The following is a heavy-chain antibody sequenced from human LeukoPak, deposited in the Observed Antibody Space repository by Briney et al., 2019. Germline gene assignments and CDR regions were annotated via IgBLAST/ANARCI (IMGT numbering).Heavy chain of an antibody. D-gene: IGHD2-2*01. V-gene: IGHV1-69*01. CDR1: GGTFSSYA. CDR3: ASLKAFSHCSSTSCYATDYYYYMDV. J-gene: IGHJ6*03. CDR2: IIPIFGTA. Sequence: GSSVKVSCKASGGTFSSYAISWVRQAPGQGLEWMGGIIPIFGTANYAQKFQGRVTITADESTSTAYMELSSLRSEDTAVYYCASLKAFSHCSSTSCYATDYYYYMDVWGKGTTVTVSS.